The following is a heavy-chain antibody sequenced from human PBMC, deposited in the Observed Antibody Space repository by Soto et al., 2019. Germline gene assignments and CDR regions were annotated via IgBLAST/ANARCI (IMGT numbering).Heavy chain of an antibody. CDR2: IYYSGST. CDR1: GGSISSYY. J-gene: IGHJ4*02. V-gene: IGHV4-59*12. D-gene: IGHD3-9*01. CDR3: ARVLTGTASHYFDS. Sequence: PSETLSLTCTVSGGSISSYYWSWIRQPPGKGLEWIGYIYYSGSTNYNPSLKSRVTISVDTSKNQFSLKLSSVTAADTAVYYCARVLTGTASHYFDSWGQGTLVTVSS.